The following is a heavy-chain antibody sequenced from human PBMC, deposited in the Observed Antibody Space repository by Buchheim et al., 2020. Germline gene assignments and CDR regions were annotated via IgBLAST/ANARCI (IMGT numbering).Heavy chain of an antibody. V-gene: IGHV3-74*01. CDR2: INPDGSDT. CDR1: GFTFSSDW. D-gene: IGHD2-15*01. CDR3: TRSANFFRGMDV. J-gene: IGHJ6*02. Sequence: EERLVESGGGLGQPGGSLRLSCAASGFTFSSDWMHWVRQAPGKGLVWVSRINPDGSDTTYADSGKGRFTISRDNGRNTLYLQMNSLRGEDTAIYYCTRSANFFRGMDVWGQGTT.